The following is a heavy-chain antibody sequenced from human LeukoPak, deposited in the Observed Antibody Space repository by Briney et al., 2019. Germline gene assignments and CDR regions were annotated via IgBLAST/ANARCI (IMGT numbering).Heavy chain of an antibody. V-gene: IGHV3-23*01. D-gene: IGHD5-18*01. CDR1: GFTFSSEA. J-gene: IGHJ3*02. CDR3: AKGDTSSWSAFDI. CDR2: ISPAGGTT. Sequence: GGSLRLSCAVSGFTFSSEAMGWVRQLPGGGLEWVSTISPAGGTTYYAESMKGRFTISRDNSKSTLYLQMNSLRAEDTAVYYCAKGDTSSWSAFDIWGQGTMVTVSS.